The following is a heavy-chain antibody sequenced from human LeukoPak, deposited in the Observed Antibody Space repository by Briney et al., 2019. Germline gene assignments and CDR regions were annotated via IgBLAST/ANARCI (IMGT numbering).Heavy chain of an antibody. CDR1: GDSISSSSYY. CDR2: IYYSGST. J-gene: IGHJ3*02. Sequence: SETLSLTCTVSGDSISSSSYYWGWIRQPPGKGLEWIGSIYYSGSTYYNPSLKSRVTISVDTSKNQFSLKLSSVSAADTAVYYCARLAAAGSRVGAFDIWGQGTMVTVSS. D-gene: IGHD6-13*01. CDR3: ARLAAAGSRVGAFDI. V-gene: IGHV4-39*01.